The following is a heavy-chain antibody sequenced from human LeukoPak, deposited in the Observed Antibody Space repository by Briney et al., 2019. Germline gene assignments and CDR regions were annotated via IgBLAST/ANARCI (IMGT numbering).Heavy chain of an antibody. CDR1: GFTFDDYA. J-gene: IGHJ3*02. Sequence: PGGSLRLSCAASGFTFDDYAMHWVRQAPGKGLDWVSLISWDGGSTYYADSVKGRFTISRDNSKNSLYLQMNSLRAEDTALYYCAKDVGATGDAFDIWGQGTMVTVSS. D-gene: IGHD1-26*01. CDR3: AKDVGATGDAFDI. CDR2: ISWDGGST. V-gene: IGHV3-43D*03.